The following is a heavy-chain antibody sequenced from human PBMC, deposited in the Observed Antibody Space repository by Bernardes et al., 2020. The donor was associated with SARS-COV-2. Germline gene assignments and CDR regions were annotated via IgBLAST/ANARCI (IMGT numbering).Heavy chain of an antibody. D-gene: IGHD2-2*01. V-gene: IGHV3-30*04. J-gene: IGHJ6*03. CDR1: GFTFSSYA. Sequence: GGSLRLSCAASGFTFSSYAMHWVRQAPGKGLEWVAVISYDGSNKYYADSVKGRFTISRDNSKNTLYLQMNSLRAEDTAVYYCARGIKGYCSSTSCHYMDVWGKGTTVTVSS. CDR2: ISYDGSNK. CDR3: ARGIKGYCSSTSCHYMDV.